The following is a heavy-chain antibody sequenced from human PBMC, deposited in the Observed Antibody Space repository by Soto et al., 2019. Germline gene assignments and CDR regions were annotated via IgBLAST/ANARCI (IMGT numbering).Heavy chain of an antibody. CDR3: TTVPVYSSGWYRGY. J-gene: IGHJ4*02. V-gene: IGHV3-15*01. CDR1: GFTFSNAW. D-gene: IGHD6-19*01. Sequence: GGSLRLSCAASGFTFSNAWMSWVRQAPGKGLEWVGRIKSKTDGGTTDYAAPVKGRYTISRDDSKNTLYLQMNSLKTEDTAVYYCTTVPVYSSGWYRGYWGQGTLVTVSS. CDR2: IKSKTDGGTT.